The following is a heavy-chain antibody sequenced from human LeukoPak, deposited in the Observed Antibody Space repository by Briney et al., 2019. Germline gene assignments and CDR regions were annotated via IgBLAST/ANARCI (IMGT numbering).Heavy chain of an antibody. CDR2: ISSSSSYI. D-gene: IGHD3-3*01. CDR3: AREETYYDFWSGYRDYYYMDV. V-gene: IGHV3-21*01. Sequence: GGSLRLSCAASGFTFSSYSMNWVRQAPGKGLEWVSSISSSSSYIYYADSVKGRFTISRDNAKNSLYLQMNSPRAEDTAVYYCAREETYYDFWSGYRDYYYMDVWGKGTTVTVSS. CDR1: GFTFSSYS. J-gene: IGHJ6*03.